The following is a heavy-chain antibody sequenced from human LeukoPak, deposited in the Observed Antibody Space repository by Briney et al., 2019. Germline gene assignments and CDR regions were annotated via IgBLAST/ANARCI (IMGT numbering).Heavy chain of an antibody. D-gene: IGHD6-13*01. V-gene: IGHV3-30*04. Sequence: GRSLRLSCAASGFTFSSYAMHWVRQAPGKGLEWVAVISYDGSNKYYADSVKGRSTISRDNSKNTLYLQMNSLRAEDTAMYYCARYAQQLVDYWGQGTLVTVSS. J-gene: IGHJ4*02. CDR2: ISYDGSNK. CDR1: GFTFSSYA. CDR3: ARYAQQLVDY.